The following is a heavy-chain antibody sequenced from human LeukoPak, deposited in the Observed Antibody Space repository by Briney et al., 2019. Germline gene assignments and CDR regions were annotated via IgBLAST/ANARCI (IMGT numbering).Heavy chain of an antibody. Sequence: SVKVSCKASGYTFTGYYMHWVRQAPGQGLEWMGWINPNSGGTNYAQKFQGRVTMTRDTSISTAYMELSRLRSDDTAIYYCARVRTELVPPPILFDPWGQGTLVTVSS. CDR2: INPNSGGT. V-gene: IGHV1-2*02. J-gene: IGHJ5*02. D-gene: IGHD2-2*01. CDR1: GYTFTGYY. CDR3: ARVRTELVPPPILFDP.